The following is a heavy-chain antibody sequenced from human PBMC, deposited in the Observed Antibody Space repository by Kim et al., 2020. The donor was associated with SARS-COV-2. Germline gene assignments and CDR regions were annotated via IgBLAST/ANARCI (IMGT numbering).Heavy chain of an antibody. Sequence: SETLSLTCTVSSDSISSYYWCWIWQRQGKGLEWVGHVYYSGSTINNPSLRSRVAITVDTYKTQFPLKLNSVTDADTAVYYCARSRTEAFDLWGQGTLVTVSS. CDR3: ARSRTEAFDL. V-gene: IGHV4-59*01. J-gene: IGHJ4*02. CDR1: SDSISSYY. D-gene: IGHD2-2*01. CDR2: VYYSGST.